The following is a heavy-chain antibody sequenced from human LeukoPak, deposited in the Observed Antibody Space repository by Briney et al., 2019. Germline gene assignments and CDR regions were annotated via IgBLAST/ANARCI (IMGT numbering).Heavy chain of an antibody. Sequence: ASVKVSRKASGYTFIGYYMHWVRQAPGQGLEWMGWVNPNSGGTNYAQKFQGRVTMTRDTSTSTVYMELSSLRSEDTAVYYCARDGDDFGDYVEYNYYGLDVWGPGTTVTVSS. D-gene: IGHD4-17*01. CDR2: VNPNSGGT. J-gene: IGHJ6*02. CDR1: GYTFIGYY. V-gene: IGHV1-2*02. CDR3: ARDGDDFGDYVEYNYYGLDV.